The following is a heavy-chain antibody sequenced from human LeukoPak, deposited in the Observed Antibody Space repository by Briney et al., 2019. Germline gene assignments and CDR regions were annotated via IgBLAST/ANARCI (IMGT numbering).Heavy chain of an antibody. J-gene: IGHJ4*02. CDR1: GFTFSTYN. CDR3: ARDSGAGDYFDY. CDR2: ISGSSSSYI. V-gene: IGHV3-21*01. D-gene: IGHD1-1*01. Sequence: GGSLRLSCAVSGFTFSTYNMNWVRQAPGKGLEWVSSISGSSSSYIYYADSVKGRFTISRDNAKNSLYLQMNSLRAEDTAVYYCARDSGAGDYFDYWGQGTLVSVSS.